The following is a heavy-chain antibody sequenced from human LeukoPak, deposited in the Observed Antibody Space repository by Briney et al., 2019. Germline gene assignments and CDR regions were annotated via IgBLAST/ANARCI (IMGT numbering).Heavy chain of an antibody. D-gene: IGHD3-3*01. Sequence: QSGGSLRHSCAASGFTFDDYAMHWVRQAPGKGLEWVSGISWNSGSIGYADSVKGRFTISRDNAKNSLYLQMNSLRAEDTALYYCARGSIFGVVTNFDYWGQGTLVTVSS. J-gene: IGHJ4*02. V-gene: IGHV3-9*01. CDR3: ARGSIFGVVTNFDY. CDR2: ISWNSGSI. CDR1: GFTFDDYA.